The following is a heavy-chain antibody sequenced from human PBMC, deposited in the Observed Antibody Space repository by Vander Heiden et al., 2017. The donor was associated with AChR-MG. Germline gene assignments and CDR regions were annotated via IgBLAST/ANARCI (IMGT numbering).Heavy chain of an antibody. J-gene: IGHJ4*02. D-gene: IGHD2-8*02. Sequence: EVQLVESGGGLAQPGGSLRLPCAASGFTLSSYSMNWVRQAPGKGLEWVSYMSSTSTTIYYADSVKGRFTFSRDSAKDSLYLQMNGLTVEDTGIYYCARAPITASGFDSWGQGTLVTVSS. CDR1: GFTLSSYS. CDR2: MSSTSTTI. V-gene: IGHV3-48*01. CDR3: ARAPITASGFDS.